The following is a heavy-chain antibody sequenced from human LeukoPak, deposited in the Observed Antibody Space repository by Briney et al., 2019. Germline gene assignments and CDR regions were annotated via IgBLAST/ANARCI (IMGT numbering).Heavy chain of an antibody. V-gene: IGHV1-18*01. CDR1: GYTFNRYG. J-gene: IGHJ4*02. D-gene: IGHD4-11*01. CDR3: ARTHDYDNFPDY. Sequence: GASVKVSCKASGYTFNRYGFSWVRQAPGQGREGLGWISAYSGNTKYAQNFQDRVTMTTDASTSTAYMELRSLTSDDTAVYFCARTHDYDNFPDYWGQGTLVAVSS. CDR2: ISAYSGNT.